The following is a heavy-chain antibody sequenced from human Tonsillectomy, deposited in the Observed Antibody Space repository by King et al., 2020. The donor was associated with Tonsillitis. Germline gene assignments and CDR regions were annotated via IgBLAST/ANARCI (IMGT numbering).Heavy chain of an antibody. D-gene: IGHD3-22*01. CDR3: ARILDYDSSGYYYEFDY. CDR2: ISSSSSTI. Sequence: VQLVESGGGLVQPGGSLRLSCAASGFTFSSYSMNWVRQAPGKGLEWVSYISSSSSTIYYADSVKGRFTISRDNAKNSLYLQMNSLRDEDTAVDYCARILDYDSSGYYYEFDYWGQGTLVTVSS. J-gene: IGHJ4*02. CDR1: GFTFSSYS. V-gene: IGHV3-48*02.